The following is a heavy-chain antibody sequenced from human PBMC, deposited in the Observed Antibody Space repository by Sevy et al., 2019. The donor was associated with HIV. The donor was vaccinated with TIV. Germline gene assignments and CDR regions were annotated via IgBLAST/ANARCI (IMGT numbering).Heavy chain of an antibody. Sequence: SETLSLTCTVSGGSISSGSYYWSWMRQSPGKGLEWIGQVYYTGSTSYNPSLKSRVTISMDTSKNDFYRNLKSVTAADTAVFYCTGREGSWGIYGPFDTWGQRSLVTVSS. J-gene: IGHJ4*02. D-gene: IGHD7-27*01. CDR2: VYYTGST. V-gene: IGHV4-61*01. CDR1: GGSISSGSYY. CDR3: TGREGSWGIYGPFDT.